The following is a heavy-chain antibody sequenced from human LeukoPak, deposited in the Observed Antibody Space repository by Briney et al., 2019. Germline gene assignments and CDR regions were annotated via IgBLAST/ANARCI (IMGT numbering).Heavy chain of an antibody. D-gene: IGHD3-3*01. CDR1: GGSIRSSSYY. J-gene: IGHJ4*02. CDR2: INHSGST. V-gene: IGHV4-39*07. CDR3: ARDKDFWKD. Sequence: SETLSLTCTVSGGSIRSSSYYWGWIRQPPGKGLEWIGEINHSGSTNYNPSLKSRVTISVDTSKNQFSLKLSSVTAADTAVYYCARDKDFWKDWGQGTLVTVSS.